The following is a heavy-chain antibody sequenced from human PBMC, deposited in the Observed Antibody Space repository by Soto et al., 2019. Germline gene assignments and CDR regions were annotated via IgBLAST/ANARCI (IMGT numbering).Heavy chain of an antibody. CDR3: AKPPDLQWLVLPLA. Sequence: GGSLRLSCAASGFTFSSYAMSWVRQAPGKGLEWVSAISGSGGSTYYADSVKGRFTISRDNSKNTLYLQMNSLRAEDTAVYYCAKPPDLQWLVLPLAWGQGTLVTVSS. V-gene: IGHV3-23*01. J-gene: IGHJ4*02. CDR2: ISGSGGST. D-gene: IGHD6-19*01. CDR1: GFTFSSYA.